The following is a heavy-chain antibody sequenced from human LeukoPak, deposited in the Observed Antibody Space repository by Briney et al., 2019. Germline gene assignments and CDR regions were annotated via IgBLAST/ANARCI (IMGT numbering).Heavy chain of an antibody. CDR1: GGSISISNYY. Sequence: SETLSLTCTVSGGSISISNYYWAWIRQPPGKGLEWIGSIYYTGTTYYNPSLKSRVTISVDTSKNQFSLKLSSVTAADTAVYFCARNRYYYGSGSYGVPNWFDPWGQGTLVTVSS. V-gene: IGHV4-39*01. D-gene: IGHD3-10*01. CDR2: IYYTGTT. J-gene: IGHJ5*02. CDR3: ARNRYYYGSGSYGVPNWFDP.